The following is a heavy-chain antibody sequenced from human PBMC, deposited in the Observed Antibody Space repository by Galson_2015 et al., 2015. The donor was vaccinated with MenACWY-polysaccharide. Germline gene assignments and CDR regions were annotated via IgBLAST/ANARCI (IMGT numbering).Heavy chain of an antibody. CDR3: TRNLDTLLTTRGGFDY. J-gene: IGHJ4*02. CDR1: GDSVSSHSAV. V-gene: IGHV6-1*01. CDR2: TYCRSKCYN. Sequence: CAISGDSVSSHSAVGNWIRQSPSRGLEWLGRTYCRSKCYNDYAVSVKSRITIKPDTSKNQFSLQLNSVTPEDTAVYYCTRNLDTLLTTRGGFDYWGQGTPVTVSS. D-gene: IGHD4-11*01.